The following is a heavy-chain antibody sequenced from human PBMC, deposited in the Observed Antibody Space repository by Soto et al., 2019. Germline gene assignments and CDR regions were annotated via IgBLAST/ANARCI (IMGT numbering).Heavy chain of an antibody. V-gene: IGHV1-18*01. J-gene: IGHJ6*02. CDR2: ISAHNGNR. CDR3: AGRSSAWPDYYYGMDV. Sequence: QVQLVQSGAEVKKPGASVKVSCKASGYTFTSYGISWVRQAPGQGLEWMGWISAHNGNRNYAHNLQGRVTMTTDTSTSTAYMELRSLRSDDTAVYYCAGRSSAWPDYYYGMDVWGQGTTVTVSS. CDR1: GYTFTSYG. D-gene: IGHD6-19*01.